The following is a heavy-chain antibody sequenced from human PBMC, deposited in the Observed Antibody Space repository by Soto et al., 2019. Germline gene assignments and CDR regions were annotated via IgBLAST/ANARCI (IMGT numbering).Heavy chain of an antibody. CDR2: ISGGGGST. CDR3: AKGSIVVVTVIRPDDALDI. CDR1: GFTFTNYA. V-gene: IGHV3-23*01. Sequence: GWSLRPSCAASGFTFTNYAMNWVRQAPGKGLEWVSGISGGGGSTYYADSVKGLFTMSRDTSKNTLYLQMNSLRADDTAVYYCAKGSIVVVTVIRPDDALDIWGQGTMVTVSS. J-gene: IGHJ3*02. D-gene: IGHD2-21*02.